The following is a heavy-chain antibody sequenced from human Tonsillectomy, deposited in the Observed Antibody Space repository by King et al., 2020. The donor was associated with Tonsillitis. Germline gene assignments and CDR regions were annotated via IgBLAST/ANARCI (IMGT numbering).Heavy chain of an antibody. CDR3: ARDKGADYYDSGRGAFDI. J-gene: IGHJ3*02. CDR1: GFRFNNYD. CDR2: IRRSSRYI. D-gene: IGHD3-22*01. Sequence: VQLVESGGGLVKPGGSLRLSCATSGFRFNNYDMNWVRQAPGKGLEWVSHIRRSSRYIYYAYSLKGRFTVSRDNAKNSLFLQMTRLTAEDTAGYYCARDKGADYYDSGRGAFDIWGQGTMVTVSS. V-gene: IGHV3-21*01.